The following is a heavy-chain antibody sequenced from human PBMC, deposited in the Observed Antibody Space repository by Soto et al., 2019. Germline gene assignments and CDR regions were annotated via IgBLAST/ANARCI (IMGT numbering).Heavy chain of an antibody. V-gene: IGHV3-33*06. CDR3: SKGLNDYGDYSPYGMGV. CDR2: IWCDGSNE. CDR1: GFTLSNYG. Sequence: PGGSLRLSCAASGFTLSNYGMHWVRQGPGKGLEWVAVIWCDGSNEDYADSVKGRFTISRDNSKNTLYLQMNSLRAEDTAVYYCSKGLNDYGDYSPYGMGVWGQGTTVTVSS. J-gene: IGHJ6*02. D-gene: IGHD4-17*01.